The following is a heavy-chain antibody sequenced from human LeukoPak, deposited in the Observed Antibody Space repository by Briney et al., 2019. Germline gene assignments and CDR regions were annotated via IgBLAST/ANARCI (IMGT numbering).Heavy chain of an antibody. CDR3: ARGSSSWYFRGDDY. Sequence: GGSLRLSCAASGFTFSSYAMSWVRQAPGKGLEWVAVIWYDGSNKYYADSVKGRFTISRDNSKNTLYLQMNSLRAEDTAVYYCARGSSSWYFRGDDYWGQGTLVTVSS. D-gene: IGHD6-13*01. CDR2: IWYDGSNK. CDR1: GFTFSSYA. V-gene: IGHV3-33*08. J-gene: IGHJ4*02.